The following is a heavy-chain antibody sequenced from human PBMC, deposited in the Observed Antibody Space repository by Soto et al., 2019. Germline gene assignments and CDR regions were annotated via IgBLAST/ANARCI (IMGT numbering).Heavy chain of an antibody. CDR2: ISGSGGST. J-gene: IGHJ6*02. Sequence: GGSLRLSCAASGFTFSSYAMSWVRQAPGKGLEWVSAISGSGGSTYYADSVKGRFTISRDNSKNTLYLQMNSLRAEDTAVYYCAKGPMASNNYYYYGMDVWGQGTTVTVSS. CDR3: AKGPMASNNYYYYGMDV. V-gene: IGHV3-23*01. CDR1: GFTFSSYA. D-gene: IGHD6-19*01.